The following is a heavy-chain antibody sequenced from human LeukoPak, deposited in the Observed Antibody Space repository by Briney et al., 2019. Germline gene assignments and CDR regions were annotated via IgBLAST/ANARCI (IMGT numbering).Heavy chain of an antibody. J-gene: IGHJ4*02. CDR2: ISAYNGNT. CDR3: ARGGEIVVVTATLDY. D-gene: IGHD2-21*02. CDR1: GYTFTSYG. Sequence: ASVKVSCKASGYTFTSYGTSWVRQAPGQGLEWMGWISAYNGNTNYAQKLQGRVTMTTDTSTSTAYMELRSLRSDDTAVYYCARGGEIVVVTATLDYWGQGTLVTVSS. V-gene: IGHV1-18*01.